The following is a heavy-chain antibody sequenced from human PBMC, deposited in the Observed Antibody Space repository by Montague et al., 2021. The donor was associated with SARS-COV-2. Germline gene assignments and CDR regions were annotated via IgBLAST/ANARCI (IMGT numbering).Heavy chain of an antibody. J-gene: IGHJ4*02. CDR1: GDSVSSNRAT. V-gene: IGHV6-1*01. Sequence: CAISGDSVSSNRATWHWIRQSPSRGLEWLGRTYYRSRWSNDYAVSVRSRIIINPDTSTSQFSLQLSSVTPEDTAVYFCARERWAVGVSFDYWGQGTLVTVSS. CDR3: ARERWAVGVSFDY. CDR2: TYYRSRWSN. D-gene: IGHD1-26*01.